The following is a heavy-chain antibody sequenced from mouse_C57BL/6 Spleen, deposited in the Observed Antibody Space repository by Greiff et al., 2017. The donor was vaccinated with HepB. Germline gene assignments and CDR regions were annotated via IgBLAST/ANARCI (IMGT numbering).Heavy chain of an antibody. V-gene: IGHV1-85*01. J-gene: IGHJ3*01. CDR2: IYPRDGST. CDR1: GYTFTSYD. Sequence: VKLQESGPELVKPGASVKLSCKASGYTFTSYDINWVKQRPGQGLEWIGWIYPRDGSTKYNEKFKGKATLTVDTSSSTAYMELHSLTSEDSAVYFCARDGTYYGSGWFAYWGQGTLVTVSA. D-gene: IGHD1-1*01. CDR3: ARDGTYYGSGWFAY.